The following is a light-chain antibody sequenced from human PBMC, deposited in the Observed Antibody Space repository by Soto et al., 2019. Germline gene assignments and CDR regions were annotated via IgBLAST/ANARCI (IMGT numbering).Light chain of an antibody. CDR3: QQYNNWPPIP. V-gene: IGKV3-15*01. J-gene: IGKJ5*01. Sequence: IVVTHSPATLSLYPGARATLSCRASQSVTSNLAWYQQKPGQAPRLLIYGASTRATGIPARFSGSGSGTEFTLTISSLQYEDFAVYFCQQYNNWPPIPLGQGTRL. CDR2: GAS. CDR1: QSVTSN.